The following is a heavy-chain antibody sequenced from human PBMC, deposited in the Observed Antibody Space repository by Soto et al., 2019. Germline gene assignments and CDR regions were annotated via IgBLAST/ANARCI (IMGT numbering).Heavy chain of an antibody. D-gene: IGHD3-16*01. J-gene: IGHJ4*02. CDR1: GGSVSSTSYY. CDR2: IHYSGST. Sequence: SETLSLTCTVSGGSVSSTSYYWTWIRQPPGKGLEWIGYIHYSGSTNYNPSLQSRVTISVDTSKNHFSLELNSVTAADTAVYFCVRSGDYYDPSYDYWGQGTLVTVSS. V-gene: IGHV4-61*01. CDR3: VRSGDYYDPSYDY.